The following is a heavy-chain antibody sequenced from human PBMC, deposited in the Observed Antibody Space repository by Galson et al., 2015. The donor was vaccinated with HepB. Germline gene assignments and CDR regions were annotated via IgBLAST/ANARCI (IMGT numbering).Heavy chain of an antibody. Sequence: SLRLSCAASGFTFSGSAIHWVRQASGKGPEWVGRIRSKASDYATAYDASLKGRFTIPRDDSKHTAYLHMNSLKTKDTAVYSCLRLGDLTGYSSSWGQGTLVTVSS. J-gene: IGHJ4*02. D-gene: IGHD6-13*01. CDR3: LRLGDLTGYSSS. CDR2: IRSKASDYAT. V-gene: IGHV3-73*01. CDR1: GFTFSGSA.